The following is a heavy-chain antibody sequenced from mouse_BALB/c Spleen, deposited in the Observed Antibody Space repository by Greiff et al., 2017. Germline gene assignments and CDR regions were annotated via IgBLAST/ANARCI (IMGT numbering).Heavy chain of an antibody. D-gene: IGHD3-3*01. CDR2: ISSGSSTN. CDR3: ARRRGHYWYFDV. Sequence: DVKLVESGGGLVQPGGSRKLSCAASGFTFSSFGMHWVRQAPEKGLEWVAYISSGSSTNYYADTVKGRFTISRDNTKNTLFLQMTSLRSEDTAMYYCARRRGHYWYFDVWGEGTTVTVSS. CDR1: GFTFSSFG. J-gene: IGHJ1*01. V-gene: IGHV5-17*02.